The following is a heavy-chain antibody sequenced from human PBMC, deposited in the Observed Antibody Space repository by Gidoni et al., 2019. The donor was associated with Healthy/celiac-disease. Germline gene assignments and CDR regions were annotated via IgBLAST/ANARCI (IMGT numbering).Heavy chain of an antibody. D-gene: IGHD2-15*01. CDR3: ARDSALVVPNYYFDY. Sequence: QVQLVESGGGVVQPGRSLRLSCAASGFTFSSYGMHWVRQAPGQGLEWVEVIWYDGSNKYYADSVKGRFTISRDNSKNTLYLQMNSLRAEDTAVYYCARDSALVVPNYYFDYWGQGTLVTVSS. J-gene: IGHJ4*02. V-gene: IGHV3-33*01. CDR1: GFTFSSYG. CDR2: IWYDGSNK.